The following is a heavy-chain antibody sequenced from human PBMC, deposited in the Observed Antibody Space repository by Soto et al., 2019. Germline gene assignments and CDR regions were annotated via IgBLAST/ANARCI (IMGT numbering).Heavy chain of an antibody. D-gene: IGHD2-2*01. CDR1: GYTFTSYS. J-gene: IGHJ4*02. Sequence: ASVKVSCKASGYTFTSYSMHWVRQAPGQSLEWLGWINTGNGDTRYPQKFQGRVTVTRDTSASTAYMELSSLNSEDTAVYYCAKGEEDIVVVPASIKIDYWGQGTLVSVSS. V-gene: IGHV1-3*04. CDR3: AKGEEDIVVVPASIKIDY. CDR2: INTGNGDT.